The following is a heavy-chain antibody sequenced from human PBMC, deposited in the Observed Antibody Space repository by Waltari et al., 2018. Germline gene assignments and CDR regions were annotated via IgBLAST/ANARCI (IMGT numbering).Heavy chain of an antibody. CDR1: AFTFSTSG. J-gene: IGHJ4*02. Sequence: QVQLVESGGGVVQPGGSLRLPCAASAFTFSTSGMHWVRQAPGKGLEGVAFIRYDGSNKYYADSVKGRFTISRDNSKNTLYLQMNSLRAEDTAVYYCAKGAARFFDYWGQGTLVTVSS. CDR3: AKGAARFFDY. CDR2: IRYDGSNK. V-gene: IGHV3-30*02. D-gene: IGHD6-6*01.